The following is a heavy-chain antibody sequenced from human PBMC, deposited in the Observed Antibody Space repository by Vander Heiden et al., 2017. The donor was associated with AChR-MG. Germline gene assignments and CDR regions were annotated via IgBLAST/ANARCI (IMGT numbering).Heavy chain of an antibody. D-gene: IGHD5-18*01. J-gene: IGHJ6*02. CDR1: GFTFSSYW. V-gene: IGHV3-7*01. CDR2: IKQDGSEK. Sequence: EVQLVESGGGLVQPGGSLRLSCAASGFTFSSYWMSWVRQAPGKGLEWVANIKQDGSEKYYVDSVKGRFTISRDNAKNSLYLQMNSLRAEDTAVYYCARDHTLDTAMGEYYYGMDVWGQGTTVTVSS. CDR3: ARDHTLDTAMGEYYYGMDV.